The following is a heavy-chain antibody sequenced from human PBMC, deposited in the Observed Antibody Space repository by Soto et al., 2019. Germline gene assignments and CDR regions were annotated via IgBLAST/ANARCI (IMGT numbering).Heavy chain of an antibody. V-gene: IGHV3-30-3*01. CDR2: ISFDGTNK. CDR3: ARAHGPYYDSSYYGLARNYFDY. J-gene: IGHJ4*02. CDR1: GFTFSSHA. Sequence: PGGSLTLSCAATGFTFSSHAMNWVRQAPGKGLEWVSVISFDGTNKCYAESVRGRYSISRDNSKKVLYLDMNSLRPDDTAIYYCARAHGPYYDSSYYGLARNYFDYWGQGALVTVSS. D-gene: IGHD3-22*01.